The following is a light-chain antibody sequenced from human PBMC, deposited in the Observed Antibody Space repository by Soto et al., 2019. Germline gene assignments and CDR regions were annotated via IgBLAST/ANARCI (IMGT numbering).Light chain of an antibody. V-gene: IGKV3-20*01. CDR3: QQYGSSPPIT. Sequence: EIVLTQSPGTLSLSPGARATLSCRASQSVSSSYLAWYQQKPGQAPRLLIYGASSRATGIPDRFSGSGSGTDFTLTISRLEPEDFAVYYCQQYGSSPPITFGQGRLLE. CDR1: QSVSSSY. CDR2: GAS. J-gene: IGKJ5*01.